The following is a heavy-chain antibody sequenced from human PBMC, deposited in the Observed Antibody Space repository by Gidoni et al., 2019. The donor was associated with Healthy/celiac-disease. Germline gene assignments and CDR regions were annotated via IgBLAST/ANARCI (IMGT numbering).Heavy chain of an antibody. CDR1: GFTFSSYS. D-gene: IGHD6-13*01. CDR2: ISSSSSYI. J-gene: IGHJ4*02. V-gene: IGHV3-21*01. CDR3: ARVVGPNSSSWFDY. Sequence: EVQLVESGGGLVKPGGSLSLSCAASGFTFSSYSMNWVRQAPGKGLEWVSSISSSSSYIYYADSVKGRFTISRDNAKNSLYLQMNSLRAEDTAVYYCARVVGPNSSSWFDYWGQGTLVTVSS.